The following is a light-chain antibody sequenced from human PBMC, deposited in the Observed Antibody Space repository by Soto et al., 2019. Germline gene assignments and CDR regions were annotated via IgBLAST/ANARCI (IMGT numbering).Light chain of an antibody. CDR2: DAS. J-gene: IGKJ5*01. Sequence: DIQMTQSPSTLSASVGDRVTITCRASQTISSWLAWYQQKPGKAPNLLIYDASTLERGVPSRFSGTGSGTEFTLTIDRLQPDDFATYYCQQYHTSSITFGQGTRLET. V-gene: IGKV1-5*01. CDR1: QTISSW. CDR3: QQYHTSSIT.